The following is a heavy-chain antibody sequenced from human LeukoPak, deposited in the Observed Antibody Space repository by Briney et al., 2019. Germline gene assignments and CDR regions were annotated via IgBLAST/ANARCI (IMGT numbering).Heavy chain of an antibody. J-gene: IGHJ4*02. CDR3: ARVRIQPTQQFDY. D-gene: IGHD5-18*01. CDR1: GYILTELS. CDR2: FDLEDGET. Sequence: ASVKVSCKVSGYILTELSIHWVRQAPGKGLEWMGGFDLEDGETIYAQKFQGRVTMTEDTSTDTAYMELGSLSSEDTAVYYCARVRIQPTQQFDYWGQGTLVTVSS. V-gene: IGHV1-24*01.